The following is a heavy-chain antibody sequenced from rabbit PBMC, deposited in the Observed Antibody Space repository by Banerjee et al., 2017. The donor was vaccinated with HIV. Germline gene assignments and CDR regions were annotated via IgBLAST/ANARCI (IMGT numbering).Heavy chain of an antibody. D-gene: IGHD6-1*01. CDR1: GFSFSSGYD. V-gene: IGHV1S40*01. Sequence: QSLEESGGDLVKPGASLTLTCTASGFSFSSGYDMCWVRQAPGKGLEWIAYIYPGYGTTDYASWVNGRFAISLDNAQNTVDLQMTSLTAADTATYFCARAAGYAGYGYATRGYFNLWGPGTLVTVS. J-gene: IGHJ4*01. CDR3: ARAAGYAGYGYATRGYFNL. CDR2: IYPGYGTT.